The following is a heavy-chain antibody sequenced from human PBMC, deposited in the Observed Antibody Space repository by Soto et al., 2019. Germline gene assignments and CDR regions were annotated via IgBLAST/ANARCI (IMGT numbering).Heavy chain of an antibody. J-gene: IGHJ5*02. CDR1: DFTFNNAW. CDR3: TTDRFRRTTTVLRGSA. Sequence: GGSLRLSCAASDFTFNNAWMNWVRQTPGKGLEWVGRITSKTDGGTADYAAPVKGRFTVSRDDSKKTLYLQMNSLRTEDTAVYYCTTDRFRRTTTVLRGSAWGQGTLVTVSS. V-gene: IGHV3-15*07. CDR2: ITSKTDGGTA. D-gene: IGHD3-10*01.